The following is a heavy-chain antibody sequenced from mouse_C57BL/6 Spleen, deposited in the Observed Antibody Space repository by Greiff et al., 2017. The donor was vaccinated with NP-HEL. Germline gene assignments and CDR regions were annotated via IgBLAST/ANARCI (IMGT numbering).Heavy chain of an antibody. V-gene: IGHV1-69*01. CDR1: GYTFTSYW. CDR2: IDPSDSYT. J-gene: IGHJ2*01. Sequence: QVQLQQPGAELVMPGASVKLSCKASGYTFTSYWMHWVKQRPGQGLEWIGEIDPSDSYTNYNQKFKGKSTLTVDKSSSTAYMQLSSLTSEDSAVYYCARRGVVPYFEYWGKGTTLTVSS. D-gene: IGHD1-1*01. CDR3: ARRGVVPYFEY.